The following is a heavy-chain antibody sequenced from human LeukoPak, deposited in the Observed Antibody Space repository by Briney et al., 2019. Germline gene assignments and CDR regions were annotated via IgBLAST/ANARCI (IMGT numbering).Heavy chain of an antibody. CDR1: GFGVSDNY. CDR2: IYSDGST. J-gene: IGHJ4*02. Sequence: GGSLRLSCAASGFGVSDNYMSWVRQAPGKGLEWVSLIYSDGSTYYADSVKGRFTISRDNSKNTLYLQMNSLRAEDTAVYYCAKGAARATFGGVIASFDYWGQGTLVTVSS. V-gene: IGHV3-53*01. CDR3: AKGAARATFGGVIASFDY. D-gene: IGHD3-16*02.